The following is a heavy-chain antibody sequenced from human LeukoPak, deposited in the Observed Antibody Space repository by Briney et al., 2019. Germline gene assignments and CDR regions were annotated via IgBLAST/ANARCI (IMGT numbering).Heavy chain of an antibody. D-gene: IGHD3-22*01. J-gene: IGHJ4*02. CDR3: ARYYYDSSDYYYFDQ. CDR2: SSSSGSTI. V-gene: IGHV3-48*04. CDR1: GFTFSSSW. Sequence: GGSLRLSCAASGFTFSSSWMTWVRQAPGKGLEWVSYSSSSGSTIYYADSVKGRFTISRDNAKNSLSLQMNSLRAEDTAVYFCARYYYDSSDYYYFDQWGQGTLVTVSS.